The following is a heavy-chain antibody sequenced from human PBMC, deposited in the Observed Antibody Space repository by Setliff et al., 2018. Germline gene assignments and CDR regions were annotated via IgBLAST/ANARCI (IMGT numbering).Heavy chain of an antibody. V-gene: IGHV1-3*01. Sequence: ASVKVSCKASGYTFTSYAMHWVRQAPGQRLEWMGWINGGSGNTEYSQKFQGRITITRDTSASTAYMEMSSLRSEDTAVYYCARDREYCSRTSCYIDYWGQGARVTVSS. CDR2: INGGSGNT. CDR1: GYTFTSYA. D-gene: IGHD2-2*02. CDR3: ARDREYCSRTSCYIDY. J-gene: IGHJ4*02.